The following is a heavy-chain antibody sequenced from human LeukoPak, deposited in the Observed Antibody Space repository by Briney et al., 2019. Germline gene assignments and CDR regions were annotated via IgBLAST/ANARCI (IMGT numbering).Heavy chain of an antibody. CDR1: GGSFSGYY. V-gene: IGHV4-34*01. CDR3: ARTLGYCSSTSCYGPH. Sequence: SETLSLTCAVYGGSFSGYYWSWIRQPSGKGLEWIGEINHSGSTNYNPSLKSRVTISVDTSKNQFSLKLSSVTAADTAVYYCARTLGYCSSTSCYGPHWGQGTLVTVSS. D-gene: IGHD2-2*01. CDR2: INHSGST. J-gene: IGHJ4*02.